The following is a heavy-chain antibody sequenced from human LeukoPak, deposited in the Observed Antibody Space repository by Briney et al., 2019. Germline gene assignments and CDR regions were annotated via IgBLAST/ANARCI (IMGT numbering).Heavy chain of an antibody. J-gene: IGHJ4*02. CDR3: AKGLTYNYAYQFDF. CDR2: ISGPGGIT. V-gene: IGHV3-23*01. CDR1: LVTFSRYA. Sequence: GSLSLSCAVSLVTFSRYAMSCVLQSPGKGLEWVSGISGPGGITSYTDTVKGRFTISRDNSKNTLYLQMNSLRAEDTAVDYCAKGLTYNYAYQFDFWGQGTLVTVSS. D-gene: IGHD5-18*01.